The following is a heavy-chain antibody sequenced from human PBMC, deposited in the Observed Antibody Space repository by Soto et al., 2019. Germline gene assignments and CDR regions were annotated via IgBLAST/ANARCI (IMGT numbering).Heavy chain of an antibody. CDR3: AAGYPTTVTNPIDY. Sequence: ASVKVSCKASGLTFTSSAVQWVRQALGQRLEWIGWIVVGSGNTNYAQKFQERVTITRDMSTSTAYMELSSLRSEDTAVYYCAAGYPTTVTNPIDYWGQGTLVTVSS. CDR1: GLTFTSSA. V-gene: IGHV1-58*01. CDR2: IVVGSGNT. D-gene: IGHD4-17*01. J-gene: IGHJ4*02.